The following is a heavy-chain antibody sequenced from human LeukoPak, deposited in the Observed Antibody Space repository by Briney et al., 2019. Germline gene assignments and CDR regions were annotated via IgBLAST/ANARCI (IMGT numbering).Heavy chain of an antibody. Sequence: PGGSLRLSCAASGFTFSSYGMHWVRQAPGKGLEWVAVIWYDGSNKYYADSVKGRFTISRDNSKNTLYLQMNSLRAEDAAVYYFASTITGYYYMDVWGKGTTLTVS. J-gene: IGHJ6*03. CDR1: GFTFSSYG. D-gene: IGHD5-24*01. CDR2: IWYDGSNK. CDR3: ASTITGYYYMDV. V-gene: IGHV3-33*01.